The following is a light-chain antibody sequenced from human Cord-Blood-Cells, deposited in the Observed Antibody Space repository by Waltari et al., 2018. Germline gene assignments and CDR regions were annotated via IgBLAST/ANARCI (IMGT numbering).Light chain of an antibody. CDR1: QDISNY. Sequence: DIQVTQPPRSLSASVGDRVTITCQARQDISNYLKWYQQKPGKAPNLLIDDASNLETGVPSRFSGSGSGTDFTFTISSLQPEDIATYYCQQYDNLPITFGQWTRLEIK. J-gene: IGKJ5*01. V-gene: IGKV1-33*01. CDR3: QQYDNLPIT. CDR2: DAS.